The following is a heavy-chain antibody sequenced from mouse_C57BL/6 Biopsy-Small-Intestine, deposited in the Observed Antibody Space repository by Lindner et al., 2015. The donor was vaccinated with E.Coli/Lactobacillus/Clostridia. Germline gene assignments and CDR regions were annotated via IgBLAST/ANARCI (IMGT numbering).Heavy chain of an antibody. Sequence: VQLQESGAELVRPGTSVKMSCKASGYTFTNYWIGWAKQRPGHGLEWIGDIYPGGGYTNYNEKFKGKATLTADKSSSTAYMQFSSLTSEDSAIYYCARSGNRAYWGQGTLVTVSA. CDR1: GYTFTNYW. CDR2: IYPGGGYT. D-gene: IGHD2-1*01. CDR3: ARSGNRAY. V-gene: IGHV1-63*01. J-gene: IGHJ3*01.